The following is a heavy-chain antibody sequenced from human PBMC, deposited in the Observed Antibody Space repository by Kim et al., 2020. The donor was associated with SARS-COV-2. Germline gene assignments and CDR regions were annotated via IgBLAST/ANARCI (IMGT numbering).Heavy chain of an antibody. D-gene: IGHD2-2*01. Sequence: SETLSLTCTVSGGSISSYYWSWIRQPPGKGLEWIGYIYYSGSTNYNPSLKSRVTISVDTSKNQFSLKLSSVTAADTAVYYCARAESSVVVPAARVYYGMDVWGQGTTVTVSS. CDR2: IYYSGST. CDR3: ARAESSVVVPAARVYYGMDV. J-gene: IGHJ6*02. CDR1: GGSISSYY. V-gene: IGHV4-59*13.